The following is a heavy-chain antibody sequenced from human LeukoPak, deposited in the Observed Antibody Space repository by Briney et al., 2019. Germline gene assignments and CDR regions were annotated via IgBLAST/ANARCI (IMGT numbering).Heavy chain of an antibody. CDR3: TTRRQDGC. Sequence: SGGSLRLSCVASGFTFSDAWMSWVRQAPGKGLEWVGRIKSKIDGGTIDYGAPVKGRFTISRDDSRNTLYLQMNSLKTEDTAVYYCTTRRQDGCWGQGTLVTVS. J-gene: IGHJ4*02. D-gene: IGHD6-25*01. CDR2: IKSKIDGGTI. CDR1: GFTFSDAW. V-gene: IGHV3-15*01.